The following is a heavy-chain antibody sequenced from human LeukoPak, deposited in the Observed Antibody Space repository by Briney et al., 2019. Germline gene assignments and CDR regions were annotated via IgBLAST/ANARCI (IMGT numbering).Heavy chain of an antibody. Sequence: SETLSLTCAVYGGSFSGYYWSWIRQPPGKGLEWIGEINHSGSTNYNPSLKSRVTISVDTSKNQFSLKLSSVTAADTAVYYCARHRASGSYVAFDIWGQGTMVTVSS. J-gene: IGHJ3*02. V-gene: IGHV4-34*01. D-gene: IGHD1-26*01. CDR2: INHSGST. CDR1: GGSFSGYY. CDR3: ARHRASGSYVAFDI.